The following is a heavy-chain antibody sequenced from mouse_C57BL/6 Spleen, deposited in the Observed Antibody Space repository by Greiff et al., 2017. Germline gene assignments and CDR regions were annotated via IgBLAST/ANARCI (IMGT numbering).Heavy chain of an antibody. CDR2: ISHKANGYPT. CDR1: GFTFTDYY. D-gene: IGHD2-1*01. V-gene: IGHV7-3*01. Sequence: DVKLVESGGGLVQPGGSLSLSCAASGFTFTDYYMSWVRQPPGKALEWFGFISHKANGYPTEYSASVKGRFTISRDNSPSILYLQMNALRAEDSATYYCARYSNYYFDYWGQGTTLTVSS. J-gene: IGHJ2*01. CDR3: ARYSNYYFDY.